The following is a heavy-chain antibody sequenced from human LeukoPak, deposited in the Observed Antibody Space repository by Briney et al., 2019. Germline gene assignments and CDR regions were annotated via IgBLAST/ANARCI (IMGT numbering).Heavy chain of an antibody. V-gene: IGHV1-18*01. D-gene: IGHD2-15*01. CDR1: LYTFSTIG. CDR3: ARLGSDCGGGNCY. Sequence: ASARPSPEASLYTFSTIGITGGAGAPGQGLEWMGWINTYNENRNYEQNLPGRVTMTTDTPTSTAYMELRSLTSDGTAVYYGARLGSDCGGGNCYWGQGTLVTVSS. J-gene: IGHJ4*02. CDR2: INTYNENR.